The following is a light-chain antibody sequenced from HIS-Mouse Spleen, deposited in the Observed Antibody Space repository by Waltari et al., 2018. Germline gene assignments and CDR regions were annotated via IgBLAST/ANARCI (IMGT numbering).Light chain of an antibody. CDR3: QSADSSGTYHVV. Sequence: SYELTQPPSVSVSPGQTARITCSGDALPKQYAYWYQQKPGQAPVLVIYKDSERPSGIPERFSGSSSGTTVTWTMSGVQAEDEADYYCQSADSSGTYHVVFGGGTKLTVL. J-gene: IGLJ2*01. CDR1: ALPKQY. V-gene: IGLV3-25*03. CDR2: KDS.